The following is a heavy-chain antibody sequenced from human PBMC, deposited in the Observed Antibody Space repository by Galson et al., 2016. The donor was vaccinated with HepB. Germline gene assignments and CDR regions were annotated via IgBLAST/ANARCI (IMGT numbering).Heavy chain of an antibody. CDR3: ARDLPRYTFAH. CDR2: ISSSGNYI. CDR1: GFSFSTYT. V-gene: IGHV3-21*01. Sequence: SLRLSCAASGFSFSTYTMSWVRQAPGKGLEWVSSISSSGNYIYYADSLKGRFTLSRDNAKNLLYLQMNSLRAEDTAVYFCARDLPRYTFAHWGQGTLATVAS. D-gene: IGHD5-18*01. J-gene: IGHJ4*02.